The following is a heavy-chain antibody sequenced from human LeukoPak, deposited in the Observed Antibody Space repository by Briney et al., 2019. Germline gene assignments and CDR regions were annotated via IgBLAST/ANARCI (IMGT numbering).Heavy chain of an antibody. V-gene: IGHV4-34*01. J-gene: IGHJ4*02. CDR3: ASLPIRIAVAGAYYFDY. D-gene: IGHD6-19*01. CDR2: INHSGST. CDR1: GGSFSGYY. Sequence: SETLSLTCAVYGGSFSGYYWSWIRQPPGKGVEWTGEINHSGSTNYNPSLKSRVTISVDTSKNQFSLKLSSVTAADTAVYYCASLPIRIAVAGAYYFDYWGQGALVTVSS.